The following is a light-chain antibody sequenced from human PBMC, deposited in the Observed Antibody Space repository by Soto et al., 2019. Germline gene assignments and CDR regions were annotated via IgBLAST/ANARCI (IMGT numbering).Light chain of an antibody. J-gene: IGKJ1*01. Sequence: VQMTQSPSSLSASVGDRVTITCQASQTISSWLAWYQQKPGKAPKLLIYKASTLKSGVPSRFSGSGSGTEFTLTISSLQPDDFATYYCQHYNSYSEAFAQRTKVDIK. CDR2: KAS. V-gene: IGKV1-5*03. CDR3: QHYNSYSEA. CDR1: QTISSW.